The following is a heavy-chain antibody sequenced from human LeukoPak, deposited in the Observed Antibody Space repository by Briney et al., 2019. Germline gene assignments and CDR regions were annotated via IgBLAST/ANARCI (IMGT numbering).Heavy chain of an antibody. CDR1: GYTFTTYY. J-gene: IGHJ6*02. Sequence: ASVKVSCKASGYTFTTYYMHWVRQAPGQGLEWMGIINPSGGSTIYAQKFQGRVTMTRATSTSTVYMELSGLRSEDTAVYYCARDRYGMGYYYYGMDVWGQGTTVTVSS. V-gene: IGHV1-46*01. CDR3: ARDRYGMGYYYYGMDV. CDR2: INPSGGST. D-gene: IGHD3-16*02.